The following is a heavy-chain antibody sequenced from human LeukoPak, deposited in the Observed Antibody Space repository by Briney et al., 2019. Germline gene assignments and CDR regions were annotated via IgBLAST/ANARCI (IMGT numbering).Heavy chain of an antibody. D-gene: IGHD2-2*02. J-gene: IGHJ4*02. CDR3: ARGRYIPLDY. Sequence: GRSLRLSCAASGFTFSSYGMHWVRQAPGKGLEWVAVISYDGSNKYYADSVKGRFTISRDNSKNTLYLQMNSLRAEDTAVYYCARGRYIPLDYWGQGTLVTVSS. CDR1: GFTFSSYG. CDR2: ISYDGSNK. V-gene: IGHV3-30*03.